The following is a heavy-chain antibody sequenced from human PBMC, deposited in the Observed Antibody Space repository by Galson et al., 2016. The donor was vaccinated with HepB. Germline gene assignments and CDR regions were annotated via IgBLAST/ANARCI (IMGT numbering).Heavy chain of an antibody. CDR1: GGSISSSSYY. D-gene: IGHD4-17*01. CDR2: IYYSGST. Sequence: ETLSLTCTVSGGSISSSSYYWGWIRQPPGKGLEWIGSIYYSGSTYYNPSLKSRVTISVATSKNQFSLNLRSVTAADTAVYYCAIHSSDYGNFDYWGQGTLVTVAS. V-gene: IGHV4-39*01. J-gene: IGHJ4*02. CDR3: AIHSSDYGNFDY.